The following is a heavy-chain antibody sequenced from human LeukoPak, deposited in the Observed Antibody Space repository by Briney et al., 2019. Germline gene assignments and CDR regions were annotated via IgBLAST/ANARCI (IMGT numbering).Heavy chain of an antibody. D-gene: IGHD2-8*01. V-gene: IGHV1-46*01. CDR2: VNPSGGST. CDR1: GYTFTSYY. J-gene: IGHJ5*02. CDR3: ARQYCTNGVCYKGWFDP. Sequence: ASVKVSCKASGYTFTSYYMHWVRQAPGQGLEWMGIVNPSGGSTSYAQKFQGRVTMTRDMSTSTVYMELSSLRSEDTAVYYCARQYCTNGVCYKGWFDPWGQGTLVTVSS.